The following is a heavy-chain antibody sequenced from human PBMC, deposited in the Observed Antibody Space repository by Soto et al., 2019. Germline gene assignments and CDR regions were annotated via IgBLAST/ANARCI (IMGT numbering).Heavy chain of an antibody. Sequence: EVQLLESGGGLVQPGGSLRLSCAASGFTFSSYAMSWVCQAPGKGLEWVSAISGSGGSTYYADSVKGRFTISRDNSKNTLYLQMNSLRAEDTAVYYCATMPSSGWYGYFDYWGQGTLVTVSS. CDR3: ATMPSSGWYGYFDY. J-gene: IGHJ4*02. CDR1: GFTFSSYA. V-gene: IGHV3-23*01. CDR2: ISGSGGST. D-gene: IGHD6-19*01.